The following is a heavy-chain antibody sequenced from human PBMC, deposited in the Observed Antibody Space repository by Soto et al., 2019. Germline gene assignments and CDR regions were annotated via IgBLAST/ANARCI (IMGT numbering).Heavy chain of an antibody. Sequence: EVQLVESGGGLVQPGGSLRLSCAASGFTVSSNYMSWVRQAPGKGLEWVSVIYSGGSTYYADSVKGRFTISRDNSKNTLYLQMNSLRAEDTAVYYCARDRRVSDYYNYMDVWGKGTTVTVSS. CDR1: GFTVSSNY. J-gene: IGHJ6*03. CDR3: ARDRRVSDYYNYMDV. CDR2: IYSGGST. V-gene: IGHV3-66*01.